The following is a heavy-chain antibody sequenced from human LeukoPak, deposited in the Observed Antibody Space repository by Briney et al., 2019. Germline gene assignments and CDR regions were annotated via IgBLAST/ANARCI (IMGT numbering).Heavy chain of an antibody. V-gene: IGHV3-23*01. Sequence: GGSLRLSCAASGFTFSKYAMSWVRQAPGKGLEWVSGLSGTSGTTYYADSVKGRFTISRDTSKNTLYLQMNSLRAEDTAVYYCAKSGKDYYYYYYMDVWGKGTTVTISS. J-gene: IGHJ6*03. D-gene: IGHD3-10*01. CDR2: LSGTSGTT. CDR1: GFTFSKYA. CDR3: AKSGKDYYYYYYMDV.